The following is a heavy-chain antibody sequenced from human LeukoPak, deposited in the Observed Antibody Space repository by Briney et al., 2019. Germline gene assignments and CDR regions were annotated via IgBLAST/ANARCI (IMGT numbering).Heavy chain of an antibody. V-gene: IGHV3-23*01. D-gene: IGHD3-22*01. CDR2: ISGSGSST. Sequence: GGSLTLFCAASGYSFSSYAMSWARHARGKGLEWVSTISGSGSSTNYADSVKGRFAITRDNSKNTLYLQMNSLRAEDTAVYYCAKVDTSGYYEILDYWGQGTLVTVSS. J-gene: IGHJ4*02. CDR1: GYSFSSYA. CDR3: AKVDTSGYYEILDY.